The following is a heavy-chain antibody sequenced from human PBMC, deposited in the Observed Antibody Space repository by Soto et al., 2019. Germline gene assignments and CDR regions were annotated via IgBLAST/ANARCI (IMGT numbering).Heavy chain of an antibody. Sequence: SETLSLTCTVSGGSITSYYWSWIRQPPGKGLEYIGYIYYSGSTNYNPSLKSRVTMSVDTSKNQFSLKLSSVTAADTAVYYCARVLTSLRTEPFDPWGQGALVTVSS. J-gene: IGHJ5*02. CDR1: GGSITSYY. D-gene: IGHD3-16*01. CDR3: ARVLTSLRTEPFDP. CDR2: IYYSGST. V-gene: IGHV4-59*01.